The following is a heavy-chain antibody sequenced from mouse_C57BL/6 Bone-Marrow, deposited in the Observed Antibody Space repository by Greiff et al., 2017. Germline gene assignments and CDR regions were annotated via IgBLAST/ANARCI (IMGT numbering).Heavy chain of an antibody. CDR3: ARKDFSWFAY. CDR2: IWSGGST. V-gene: IGHV2-2*01. Sequence: QVHVKQSGPGLVQPSQSLSITCTVSGFSLTSYGVHWVRQSPGKGLEWLGVIWSGGSTDYNAAFISRLSISKDNSKSQVFFKMNSLQADDTAIYYCARKDFSWFAYWGQGTLVTVSA. J-gene: IGHJ3*01. CDR1: GFSLTSYG.